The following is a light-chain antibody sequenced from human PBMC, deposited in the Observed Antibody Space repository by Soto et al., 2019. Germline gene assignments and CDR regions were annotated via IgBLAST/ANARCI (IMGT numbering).Light chain of an antibody. J-gene: IGLJ2*01. Sequence: QSVLTQPPSVSGAPGQRVTISCTGSSSNIGAGYDVHWYQQLPGTAPKLLIYGNSNRPSGVPDRFSGSKSGTSASLAITGLQAEDEADEYCQSYDSSLSAHVVFGGGTKLTVL. CDR3: QSYDSSLSAHVV. CDR2: GNS. V-gene: IGLV1-40*01. CDR1: SSNIGAGYD.